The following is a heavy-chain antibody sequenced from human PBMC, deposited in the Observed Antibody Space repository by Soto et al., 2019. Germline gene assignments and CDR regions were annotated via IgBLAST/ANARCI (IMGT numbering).Heavy chain of an antibody. V-gene: IGHV4-59*08. CDR1: GGSISSFY. D-gene: IGHD3-16*01. CDR3: GGGGGGFD. J-gene: IGHJ4*02. CDR2: AYYNGNT. Sequence: QVQLQESGPGLVKPSETLSLTCTVSGGSISSFYWTWIRQSPGKGLEWIGYAYYNGNTNYNPSLNGRVPIFIDTSKTQFSLKRASVTAADPAVYYGGGGGGGFDWGQGTLVTVSS.